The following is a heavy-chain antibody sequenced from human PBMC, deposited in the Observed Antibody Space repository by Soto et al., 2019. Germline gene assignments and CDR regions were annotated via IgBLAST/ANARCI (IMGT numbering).Heavy chain of an antibody. V-gene: IGHV3-74*01. CDR3: ARGGAYIYGPQYD. D-gene: IGHD5-18*01. Sequence: EVQLVESGGGLVQPGGSLSLSCATSGFSFSGYWIHWVRQAPGKGLVWVSHINGDGSSTNYADSVKGRFTISRDYAKSTLYLQMISLRVEDTAVYYCARGGAYIYGPQYDWGQGTLVTVSS. J-gene: IGHJ4*02. CDR1: GFSFSGYW. CDR2: INGDGSST.